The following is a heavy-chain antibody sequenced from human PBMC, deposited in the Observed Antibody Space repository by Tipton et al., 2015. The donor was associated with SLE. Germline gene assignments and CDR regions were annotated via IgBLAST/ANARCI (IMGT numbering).Heavy chain of an antibody. V-gene: IGHV4-34*01. D-gene: IGHD3-3*01. Sequence: TLSLTCAVYGESFSGYYWSWIRQPPGKGLQWIGEIHHSGSTNYNPSLKSRVTISVDASKKQFSLKLGSVTAADTAVYYCARTGYDFWSASNWFDPWGQGTLVTVSS. CDR3: ARTGYDFWSASNWFDP. CDR2: IHHSGST. CDR1: GESFSGYY. J-gene: IGHJ5*02.